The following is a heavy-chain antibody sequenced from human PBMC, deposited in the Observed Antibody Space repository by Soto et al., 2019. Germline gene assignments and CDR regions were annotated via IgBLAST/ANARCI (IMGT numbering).Heavy chain of an antibody. V-gene: IGHV3-33*01. D-gene: IGHD2-21*01. Sequence: GGPLRLSCAASGFTFSSYGMHWVRQAPGKGLEWVAVIWYDGSNKYYADSVKGRFTISRDNSKNTLYLQMNSLRAEDTAVYYCARDKRIPFYYFDYWGQGTLVTVSS. CDR1: GFTFSSYG. CDR3: ARDKRIPFYYFDY. CDR2: IWYDGSNK. J-gene: IGHJ4*02.